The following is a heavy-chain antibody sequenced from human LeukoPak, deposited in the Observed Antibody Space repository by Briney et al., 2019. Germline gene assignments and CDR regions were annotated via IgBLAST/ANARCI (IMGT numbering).Heavy chain of an antibody. CDR1: GGSISSYY. CDR3: ARFSPDNWNDVEDDY. D-gene: IGHD1-20*01. V-gene: IGHV4-59*08. CDR2: IYYSGST. Sequence: PSETLSLTCTVSGGSISSYYWSWIRQPPGKGLEWIGYIYYSGSTNYNPSLKSRVTISVDMSKNQFSLKLSSVTAADTAVYYCARFSPDNWNDVEDDYRGQGTLVTVSS. J-gene: IGHJ4*02.